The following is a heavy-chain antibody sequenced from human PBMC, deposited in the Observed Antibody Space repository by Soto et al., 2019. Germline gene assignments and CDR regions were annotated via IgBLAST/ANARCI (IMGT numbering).Heavy chain of an antibody. CDR1: GGSISSSSYY. Sequence: SETLSLTCTVSGGSISSSSYYWGWIRQPPGKGPERIGSIYYSGSTYYNPSLKSRVTISVDTSKNQFSLKLSSVTAADTAVYYCARHVGGSKDSSGWYNDYWGQGTLVTVSS. CDR3: ARHVGGSKDSSGWYNDY. J-gene: IGHJ4*02. CDR2: IYYSGST. D-gene: IGHD6-19*01. V-gene: IGHV4-39*01.